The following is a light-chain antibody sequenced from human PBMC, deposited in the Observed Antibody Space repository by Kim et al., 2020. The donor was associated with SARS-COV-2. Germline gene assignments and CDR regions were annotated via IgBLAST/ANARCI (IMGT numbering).Light chain of an antibody. CDR3: QQYGSSLRT. CDR1: QSVSNNY. V-gene: IGKV3-20*01. J-gene: IGKJ1*01. Sequence: SQGARATPSCRASQSVSNNYLAWYQQKPGQAPRRLTYGASTRATGIPDRFSGSVSGTDFTLTISRMEPEEFAVYYCQQYGSSLRTFGQGTKVDIK. CDR2: GAS.